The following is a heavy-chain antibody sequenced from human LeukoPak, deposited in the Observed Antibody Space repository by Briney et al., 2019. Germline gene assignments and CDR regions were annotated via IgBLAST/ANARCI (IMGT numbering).Heavy chain of an antibody. CDR3: ARGAVAGDY. CDR2: INSDGSST. D-gene: IGHD6-19*01. J-gene: IGHJ4*02. V-gene: IGHV3-74*01. CDR1: GFTFSSYW. Sequence: HTGGSLRLSCAASGFTFSSYWMHWVRQAPGNGLVWVSRINSDGSSTSYADSVNGRFTISIDNAKNTLYLQMNSLRAEDTAVYYCARGAVAGDYWGQGTLVTVSS.